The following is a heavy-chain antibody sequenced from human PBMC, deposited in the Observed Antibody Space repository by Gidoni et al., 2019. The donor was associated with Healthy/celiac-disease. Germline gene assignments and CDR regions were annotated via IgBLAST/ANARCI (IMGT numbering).Heavy chain of an antibody. Sequence: QLQLQESGPGLVKPSETLSLTCTVSGGSISSSSYYWGWIRQPPGKGLEWIGSIYYSGSTYYNPSLKSRVTISVDTSKNQFSLKLSSVTAADTAVYYCARRVVIPTIFDYWGQGTLVTVSS. V-gene: IGHV4-39*01. CDR2: IYYSGST. J-gene: IGHJ4*02. D-gene: IGHD3-22*01. CDR1: GGSISSSSYY. CDR3: ARRVVIPTIFDY.